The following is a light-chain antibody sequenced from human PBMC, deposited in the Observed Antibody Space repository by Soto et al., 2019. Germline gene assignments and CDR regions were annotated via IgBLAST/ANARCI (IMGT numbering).Light chain of an antibody. CDR2: AAS. J-gene: IGKJ4*01. CDR1: QSISSY. CDR3: QQSYSTPLT. V-gene: IGKV1-39*01. Sequence: DLQMTQSPSSLSASVGDRVTITCRASQSISSYLNWYQQKPGKAPKLLIYAASSLQSGVPSRFSGSGSVADFTLNISSLQPEDFATYYCQQSYSTPLTFGGGTKVEIK.